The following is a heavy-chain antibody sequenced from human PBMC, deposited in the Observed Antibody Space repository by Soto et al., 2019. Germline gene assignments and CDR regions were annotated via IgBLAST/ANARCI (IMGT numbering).Heavy chain of an antibody. V-gene: IGHV3-23*01. J-gene: IGHJ4*02. Sequence: EVQLLESGGGLVQPGGSLRLSCAASGLTFSSYPMSWVRQAPGKGLQWVSSISVSAGTTYYADSVKGRFTISRDNSKNTLYLQMNRRRAEDTAVYYCAKDGIRGSHIDNWGQGTLVTVSS. CDR1: GLTFSSYP. CDR2: ISVSAGTT. CDR3: AKDGIRGSHIDN.